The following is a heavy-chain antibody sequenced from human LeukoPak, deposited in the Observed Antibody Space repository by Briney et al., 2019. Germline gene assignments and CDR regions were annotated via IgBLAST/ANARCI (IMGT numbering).Heavy chain of an antibody. CDR1: TFTFRNYW. D-gene: IGHD3-10*01. Sequence: QAGGSLRLSCAASTFTFRNYWMSWVRQAPGKGLEWVANIKEDGSEKDYVDSVKGRFTISRDNSKNTLYLQMNSLRAEDTAVYYCAKGYYYGSGSYYPPLPSDYWGQGTLVTVSS. CDR3: AKGYYYGSGSYYPPLPSDY. J-gene: IGHJ4*02. V-gene: IGHV3-7*03. CDR2: IKEDGSEK.